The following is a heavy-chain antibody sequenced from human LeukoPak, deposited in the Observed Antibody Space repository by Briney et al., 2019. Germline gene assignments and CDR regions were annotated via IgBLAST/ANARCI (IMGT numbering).Heavy chain of an antibody. CDR2: IYYSGST. V-gene: IGHV4-59*01. D-gene: IGHD2-21*02. CDR3: ARGLAYCGGDCYSH. J-gene: IGHJ4*02. CDR1: GGSISSYY. Sequence: SETLSLTCTVSGGSISSYYWSWIRQPPGKGLEWIGYIYYSGSTNYNPSLKSRVTISVDTSKNQFSLKLSSVTAADTAVYYCARGLAYCGGDCYSHWGQGTPVTVSS.